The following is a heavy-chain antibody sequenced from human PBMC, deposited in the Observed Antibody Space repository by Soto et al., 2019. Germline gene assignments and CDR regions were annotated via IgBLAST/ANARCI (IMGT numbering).Heavy chain of an antibody. CDR1: GYTFTSYG. D-gene: IGHD2-2*01. CDR2: ISAYNGNT. CDR3: ARERDCSSTSCYEDTYYYYYMDV. Sequence: QVQLVQSGAEVKKPGASVKVSCKASGYTFTSYGTSWVRQAPGQGLEWMGWISAYNGNTNYAQKLQGRVTMTTDTSTSTAYMELRSLRSDDTAVYYCARERDCSSTSCYEDTYYYYYMDVWGKGTTVTVSS. V-gene: IGHV1-18*01. J-gene: IGHJ6*03.